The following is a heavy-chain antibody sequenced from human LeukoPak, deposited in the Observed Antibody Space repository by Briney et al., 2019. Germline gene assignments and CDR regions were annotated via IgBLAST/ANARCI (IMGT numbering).Heavy chain of an antibody. CDR3: ARRPYYDFWSGLPSH. V-gene: IGHV4-34*01. CDR1: GGSISSYY. D-gene: IGHD3-3*01. J-gene: IGHJ4*02. CDR2: INHSGST. Sequence: PSETLSLTCTVSGGSISSYYWGWIRQPPGKGLEWIGEINHSGSTNYNPSLKSRVTISVDTSKNQFSLKLSSVTAADTAVYYCARRPYYDFWSGLPSHWGQGTLVTVSS.